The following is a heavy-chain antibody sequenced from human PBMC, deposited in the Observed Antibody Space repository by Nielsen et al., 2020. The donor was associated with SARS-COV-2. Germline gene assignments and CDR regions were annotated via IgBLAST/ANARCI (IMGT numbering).Heavy chain of an antibody. V-gene: IGHV3-30*18. Sequence: GESLKISCAASGFTFSSYGMHWVRQAPGKGLEWVAVISYDGSNKYSADSVKGRFTISRDNSKNTLYLQKNSLRAEDTAVYYCAKDRGYCSPYYYVMYGWCQVTTVTVSS. CDR1: GFTFSSYG. D-gene: IGHD2-15*01. J-gene: IGHJ6*02. CDR2: ISYDGSNK. CDR3: AKDRGYCSPYYYVMYG.